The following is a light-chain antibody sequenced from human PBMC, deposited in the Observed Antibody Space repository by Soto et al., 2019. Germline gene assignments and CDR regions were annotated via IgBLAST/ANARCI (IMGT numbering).Light chain of an antibody. CDR1: QSVTTN. J-gene: IGKJ2*01. CDR3: QQYPSWPHT. CDR2: SAS. V-gene: IGKV3-15*01. Sequence: ETVLTQSPATLSVSPGERATFSCKATQSVTTNLAWYQQKPGQVPSLLIYSASTRATGIPARFSGSGSGTEFTLTISSLQSEDFAIYHGQQYPSWPHTFGQGTKLEIK.